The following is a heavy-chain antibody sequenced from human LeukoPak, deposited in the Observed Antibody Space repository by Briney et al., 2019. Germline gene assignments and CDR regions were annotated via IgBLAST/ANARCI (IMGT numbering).Heavy chain of an antibody. V-gene: IGHV3-20*04. CDR1: GFSFDDYG. Sequence: GGSLRLSCAASGFSFDDYGMSWVRQAPGKGLEWVSGINWNGGSTGYADSVKGRFTISRDNAKNSLYLQMSSLRADDTALYYCARVFYLGGIAVAGDFDYWGQETLVTVSS. CDR2: INWNGGST. J-gene: IGHJ4*02. D-gene: IGHD6-19*01. CDR3: ARVFYLGGIAVAGDFDY.